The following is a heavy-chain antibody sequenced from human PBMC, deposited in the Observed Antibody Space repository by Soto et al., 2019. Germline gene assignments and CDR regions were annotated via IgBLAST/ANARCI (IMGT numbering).Heavy chain of an antibody. Sequence: SETLSLTCTVSGGSVSSGSYYWSWIRQPPGKGLEWIGYIYYSGSTNYNPSLKSRVTISVDTSKNQFSLKLSSVTAADTAVYYCARAADLYGYFDYWGQGTLVTVSS. D-gene: IGHD2-8*01. CDR2: IYYSGST. CDR3: ARAADLYGYFDY. CDR1: GGSVSSGSYY. V-gene: IGHV4-61*01. J-gene: IGHJ4*02.